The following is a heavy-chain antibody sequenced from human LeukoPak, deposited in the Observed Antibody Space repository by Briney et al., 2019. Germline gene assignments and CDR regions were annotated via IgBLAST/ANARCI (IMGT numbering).Heavy chain of an antibody. D-gene: IGHD3-10*01. CDR2: ISSSGDST. V-gene: IGHV3-23*01. Sequence: GGSLRLSCAASGLMFSSYAMNWVRQAPGGGLEWVSAISSSGDSTYYADSVKGRFTISRDNSKNTLYLQMNSLRAEDTAVYYCAKARYYYGSGSYPFYFDYWGQGTLVTVSS. J-gene: IGHJ4*02. CDR1: GLMFSSYA. CDR3: AKARYYYGSGSYPFYFDY.